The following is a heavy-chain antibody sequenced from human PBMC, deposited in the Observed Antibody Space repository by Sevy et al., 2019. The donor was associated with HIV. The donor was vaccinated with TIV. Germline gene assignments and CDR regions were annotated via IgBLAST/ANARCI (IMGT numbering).Heavy chain of an antibody. CDR3: ASSDATSRFGYYYFAMDF. Sequence: PPGGSLRLSCAVSGFTFNTYNMNWVRQAPGKGLEWVSYISYTSTTIYYADSVRGRFTISRDNAKNTLYLQMNSLRDEDTAVYYCASSDATSRFGYYYFAMDFWGQGTSVTVSS. J-gene: IGHJ6*02. CDR2: ISYTSTTI. CDR1: GFTFNTYN. V-gene: IGHV3-48*02. D-gene: IGHD3-22*01.